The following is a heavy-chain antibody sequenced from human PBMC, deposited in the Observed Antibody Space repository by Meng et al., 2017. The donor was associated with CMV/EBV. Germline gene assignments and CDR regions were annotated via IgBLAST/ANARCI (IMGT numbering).Heavy chain of an antibody. V-gene: IGHV5-51*01. J-gene: IGHJ5*02. CDR3: ARRMGSTSSSYWFDP. D-gene: IGHD2-2*01. CDR1: GYSFTSYW. CDR2: IYPGDSDT. Sequence: GESLKISCQGSGYSFTSYWIGWVRQMPGKGLEWMGIIYPGDSDTRYSPSFQGQVTISADKSISTAYLQWSSLKASDTATYYCARRMGSTSSSYWFDPWGQGTLVTVSS.